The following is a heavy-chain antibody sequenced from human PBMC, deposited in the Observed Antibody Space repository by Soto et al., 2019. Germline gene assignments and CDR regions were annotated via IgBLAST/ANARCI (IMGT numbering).Heavy chain of an antibody. J-gene: IGHJ4*02. V-gene: IGHV3-23*01. D-gene: IGHD6-13*01. Sequence: GVLRLSCAASGFFFNGFDMSWVRQAPGMGLEWVSTISANAGNINYAGSVRGRFSISRDSSKNSVDLQMNSLRVEDTAVYFCTKGSIPAVGRVFFESWGQGTLVTVSS. CDR1: GFFFNGFD. CDR2: ISANAGNI. CDR3: TKGSIPAVGRVFFES.